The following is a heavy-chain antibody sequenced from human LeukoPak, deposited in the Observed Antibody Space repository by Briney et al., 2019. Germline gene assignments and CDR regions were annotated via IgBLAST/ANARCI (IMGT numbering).Heavy chain of an antibody. CDR3: ARAPYCIGGSCRFDY. CDR1: GFTFSSYW. CDR2: IKQDGGET. Sequence: PGGSLRLSCAASGFTFSSYWMSSVRPAPGRGLEWVANIKQDGGETYYVDSVKGRFTISRDNSKNSLYLQMNSLRAEDTAVYYCARAPYCIGGSCRFDYWGQGTLVTVSS. J-gene: IGHJ4*02. D-gene: IGHD2-15*01. V-gene: IGHV3-7*03.